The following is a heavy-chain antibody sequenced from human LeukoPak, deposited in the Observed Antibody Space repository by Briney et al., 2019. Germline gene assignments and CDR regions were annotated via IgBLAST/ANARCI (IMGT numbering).Heavy chain of an antibody. J-gene: IGHJ4*02. CDR2: ISGSGGST. D-gene: IGHD1-26*01. CDR3: ANIGGSYFRVAGDGY. CDR1: GFTFSSYA. Sequence: PGGSLRLSCAASGFTFSSYAMSWLRQAPGKGLEWVSAISGSGGSTYYADSVKGRFTISRDNSKNTLYLQMNSLRAEDTAVYYCANIGGSYFRVAGDGYWGQGTLVTVSS. V-gene: IGHV3-23*01.